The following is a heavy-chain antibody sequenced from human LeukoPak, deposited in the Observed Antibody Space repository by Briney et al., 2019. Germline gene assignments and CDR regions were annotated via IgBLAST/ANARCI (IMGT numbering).Heavy chain of an antibody. J-gene: IGHJ4*02. V-gene: IGHV3-7*01. Sequence: PGGSPRLSCAASGFTFSSYWMSWVRQAPGKGLDWAANIKQDGSEKYYVDSVKGRFTISRDNAKNSLYLQMNSLRAEDTAVYYCARGSYGDYVRFDYWGQGTLVTVSS. CDR3: ARGSYGDYVRFDY. D-gene: IGHD4-17*01. CDR2: IKQDGSEK. CDR1: GFTFSSYW.